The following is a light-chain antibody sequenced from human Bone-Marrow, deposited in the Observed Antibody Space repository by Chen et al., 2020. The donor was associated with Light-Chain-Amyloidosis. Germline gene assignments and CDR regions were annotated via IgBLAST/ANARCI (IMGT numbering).Light chain of an antibody. Sequence: EIVLTQSPCTLSLSPGEGANLSCRASQTISSNYLTWYQQKFGQAPRLLIYGSSSMATGIPDRFTGSGSGTDFTLTINRLEPEDFAMYYCQQYGTSPLTFGGGTKVEIK. V-gene: IGKV3-20*01. CDR3: QQYGTSPLT. CDR1: QTISSNY. CDR2: GSS. J-gene: IGKJ4*01.